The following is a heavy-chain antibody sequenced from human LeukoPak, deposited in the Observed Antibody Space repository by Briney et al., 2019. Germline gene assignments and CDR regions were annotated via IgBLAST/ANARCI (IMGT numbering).Heavy chain of an antibody. J-gene: IGHJ4*02. CDR1: GFTFSSYS. CDR3: AIDLYYYDSSGYLHEY. CDR2: ISSSSSYI. Sequence: GGSLRLSCAASGFTFSSYSMNWVRQAPGKGLEWVSSISSSSSYIYYADSVKGRSTISRDNAKNSLYLQMNSLRAEDTAVYYCAIDLYYYDSSGYLHEYWGQGTLVTVSS. D-gene: IGHD3-22*01. V-gene: IGHV3-21*01.